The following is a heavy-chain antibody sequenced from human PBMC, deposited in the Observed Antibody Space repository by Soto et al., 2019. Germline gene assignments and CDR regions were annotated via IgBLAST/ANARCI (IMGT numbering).Heavy chain of an antibody. D-gene: IGHD5-18*01. CDR3: AREGDPGYSYGYHWFDP. CDR1: GGTFSSYA. Sequence: QVQLVQSGAEVKKPGSSVKFSCKASGGTFSSYAISWVRQAPGQGLEWMGGIIPIFGTANYAQKFQGRDTMAADKTLSTADMELSSLRSEDTAVYYCAREGDPGYSYGYHWFDPWGQGPLVTVSS. V-gene: IGHV1-69*06. CDR2: IIPIFGTA. J-gene: IGHJ5*02.